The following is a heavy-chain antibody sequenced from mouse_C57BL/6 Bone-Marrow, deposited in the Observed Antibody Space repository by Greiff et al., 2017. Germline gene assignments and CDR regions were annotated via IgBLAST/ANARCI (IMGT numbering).Heavy chain of an antibody. CDR1: GFNIKDDY. D-gene: IGHD1-1*01. Sequence: VQLKQSGAELVRPGASVKLSCTASGFNIKDDYMHWVKQRPEQGLEWIGWIDPENGDTEYASKFQGKATITADTSSITAYLQLSSLTSEDTAVYYCTTFPLITTVVATDYFDYWGQGTTLTVSS. CDR2: IDPENGDT. CDR3: TTFPLITTVVATDYFDY. J-gene: IGHJ2*01. V-gene: IGHV14-4*01.